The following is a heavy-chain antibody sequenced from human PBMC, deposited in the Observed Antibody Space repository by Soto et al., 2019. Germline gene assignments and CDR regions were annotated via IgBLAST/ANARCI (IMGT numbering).Heavy chain of an antibody. Sequence: SETLSLTCAVSGGSISSYYWSWIRQPAGKGLEWIGRIYTSGSTNYNPSLKSRVTMSVDTSKNQFSLKLSSVTAADTAVYYCARELVVRGVISYFDYWGQGTLVTVSS. V-gene: IGHV4-4*07. J-gene: IGHJ4*02. D-gene: IGHD3-10*01. CDR2: IYTSGST. CDR1: GGSISSYY. CDR3: ARELVVRGVISYFDY.